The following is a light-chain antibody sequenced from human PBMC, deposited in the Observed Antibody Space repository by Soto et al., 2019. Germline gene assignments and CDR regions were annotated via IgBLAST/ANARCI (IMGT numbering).Light chain of an antibody. Sequence: QSALTQPASVSGSPGQSITLSCTGTSSDVGSYNYVSWYQQHPGKAPKLMIYEVSRRPSGVSHRFSGSKSGNTASLTISVLQAEDEADYYCSSYTSTSTLVFGGGTKVTVL. CDR2: EVS. CDR1: SSDVGSYNY. V-gene: IGLV2-14*01. J-gene: IGLJ2*01. CDR3: SSYTSTSTLV.